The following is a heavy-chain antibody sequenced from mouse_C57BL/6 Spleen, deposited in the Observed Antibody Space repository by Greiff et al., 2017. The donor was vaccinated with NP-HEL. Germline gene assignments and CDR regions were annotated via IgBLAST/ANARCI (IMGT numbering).Heavy chain of an antibody. CDR2: INPNYGTT. Sequence: SGPELVKPGASGYSFTDYNMNWVKQSNGKSLEWIGVINPNYGTTSYNQKFKGKATLTVDQSSSTAYMQLNSLTSEDSAVYYCARSGTTVVEYFDVWGTGTTVTVSS. CDR3: ARSGTTVVEYFDV. J-gene: IGHJ1*03. CDR1: GYSFTDYN. V-gene: IGHV1-39*01. D-gene: IGHD1-1*01.